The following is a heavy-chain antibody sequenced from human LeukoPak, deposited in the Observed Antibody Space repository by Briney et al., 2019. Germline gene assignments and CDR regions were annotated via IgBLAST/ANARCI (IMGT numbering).Heavy chain of an antibody. J-gene: IGHJ3*02. CDR2: IIPIFGTA. V-gene: IGHV1-69*13. D-gene: IGHD1-20*01. Sequence: GASVKVSCKASGGTFSSYAISWVRQAPGQGLEWMGGIIPIFGTANYAQKRQGRVTITADESTSTAYMELSSLRSEDTAVYYCATRPEYNWNDGSAFDIWGQGTMVTVSS. CDR3: ATRPEYNWNDGSAFDI. CDR1: GGTFSSYA.